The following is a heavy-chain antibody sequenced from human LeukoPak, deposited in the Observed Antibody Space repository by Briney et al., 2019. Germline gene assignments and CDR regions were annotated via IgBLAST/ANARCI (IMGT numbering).Heavy chain of an antibody. D-gene: IGHD3-10*01. J-gene: IGHJ3*02. Sequence: GESLEICCEGSGYSFSSYWIGWVRQMPGERLEWVGIIYPGDSDTRYSPSFQGQVTISAATSSSTAYLQWSSLKASDTAMYYCAVGVWFGYAFDIWGQGTMVTVSS. CDR3: AVGVWFGYAFDI. CDR1: GYSFSSYW. CDR2: IYPGDSDT. V-gene: IGHV5-51*01.